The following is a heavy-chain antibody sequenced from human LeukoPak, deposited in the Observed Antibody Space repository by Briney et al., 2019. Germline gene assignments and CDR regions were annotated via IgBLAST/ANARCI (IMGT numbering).Heavy chain of an antibody. Sequence: GALGLSCAASGCLLNRYWMHWVRQAPGKRVVWVSGINSDGSSTRYADSVKGRFTISRDNAKNTLYLQMNSLRAEDTAVYYCARDRDVVVRGGKYSYYGMDVWGKGTTVTVSS. D-gene: IGHD2-2*01. CDR2: INSDGSST. CDR3: ARDRDVVVRGGKYSYYGMDV. V-gene: IGHV3-74*01. CDR1: GCLLNRYW. J-gene: IGHJ6*04.